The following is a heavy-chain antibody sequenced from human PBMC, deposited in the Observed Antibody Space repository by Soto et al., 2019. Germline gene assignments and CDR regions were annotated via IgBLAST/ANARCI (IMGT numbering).Heavy chain of an antibody. CDR2: TKPDGSEQ. V-gene: IGHV3-7*01. D-gene: IGHD1-20*01. CDR3: ARGNWNYYYGFDV. J-gene: IGHJ6*02. CDR1: EFTFDKYY. Sequence: GGSLRLSCAASEFTFDKYYMTWVRQAPGKGQEWGDNTKPDGSEQYYVDSVKGRFTISRDNANISLYLQMNSLRAEDTAVYFCARGNWNYYYGFDVWGQGTTVTVSS.